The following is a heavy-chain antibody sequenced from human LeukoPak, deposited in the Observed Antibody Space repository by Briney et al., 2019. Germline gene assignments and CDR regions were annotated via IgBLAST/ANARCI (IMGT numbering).Heavy chain of an antibody. J-gene: IGHJ6*04. CDR1: GYSISSGYY. D-gene: IGHD2/OR15-2a*01. V-gene: IGHV4-38-2*01. Sequence: PSETLSLTCAVSGYSISSGYYWGWIRQPPGKGLEWIGSIYHSGSTYYNPSLKSRVTISVDTSKNQFSLKLSSVTAADTAVYYCARTPLYAMDVWGKGTTVTVSS. CDR2: IYHSGST. CDR3: ARTPLYAMDV.